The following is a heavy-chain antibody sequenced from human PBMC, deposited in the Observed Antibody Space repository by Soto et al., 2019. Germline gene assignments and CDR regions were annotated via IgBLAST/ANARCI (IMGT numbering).Heavy chain of an antibody. CDR2: IIPIFGTA. Sequence: QVQLVQSGAEVKKPGSSVKVSCKASGGTFSSYAISWVRQAPGQGLEWMGGIIPIFGTANYAQKFQGRVTITADKSTSTAYMELSSLRSEDKAVYYCASPVPTMVPLYCYYGMDVWGQGTTVTVSS. CDR1: GGTFSSYA. D-gene: IGHD2-8*01. CDR3: ASPVPTMVPLYCYYGMDV. V-gene: IGHV1-69*06. J-gene: IGHJ6*02.